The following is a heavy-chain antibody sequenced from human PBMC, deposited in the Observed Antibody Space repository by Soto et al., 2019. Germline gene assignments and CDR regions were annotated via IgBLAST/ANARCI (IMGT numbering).Heavy chain of an antibody. CDR1: GGSISSGPYS. CDR3: ARDWRVVAPKRQNYYYYGMDV. Sequence: PSETLSLTCAVSGGSISSGPYSWTWIRQPPGEALEWVGYIFHSGSASYNPSLQSRVTISLDRSKNQFSLKLSSVTAADTAVYYCARDWRVVAPKRQNYYYYGMDVWGQGTTVTVSS. J-gene: IGHJ6*02. V-gene: IGHV4-30-2*01. CDR2: IFHSGSA. D-gene: IGHD2-15*01.